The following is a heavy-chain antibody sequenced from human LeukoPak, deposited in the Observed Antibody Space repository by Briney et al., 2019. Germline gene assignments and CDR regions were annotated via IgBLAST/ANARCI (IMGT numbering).Heavy chain of an antibody. D-gene: IGHD3-16*02. Sequence: GGSLRLSCAASGFTFSSYAMHWVRQAPGKGLEWVAVISYDGSNKYYADSVKGRFTISRDNSKNTLYLQMNSLRAEDTAVYYCARVGAVIDTYYFDYWGQGTLVTVSS. CDR1: GFTFSSYA. CDR2: ISYDGSNK. CDR3: ARVGAVIDTYYFDY. J-gene: IGHJ4*02. V-gene: IGHV3-30*04.